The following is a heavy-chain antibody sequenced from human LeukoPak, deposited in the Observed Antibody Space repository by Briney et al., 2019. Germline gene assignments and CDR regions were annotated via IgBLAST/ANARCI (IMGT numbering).Heavy chain of an antibody. Sequence: ASVKVSCKASGYTFTGYDMHWVRQAPGQGLEWMGRINPNSGGTTYAQKLQGRVTITTDTSTSTAYMELRSLRPAATPPFYCARDRLGLVLGRVNWFDLWGQGTLVTVSS. CDR1: GYTFTGYD. J-gene: IGHJ5*02. CDR3: ARDRLGLVLGRVNWFDL. V-gene: IGHV1-2*06. CDR2: INPNSGGT. D-gene: IGHD6-19*01.